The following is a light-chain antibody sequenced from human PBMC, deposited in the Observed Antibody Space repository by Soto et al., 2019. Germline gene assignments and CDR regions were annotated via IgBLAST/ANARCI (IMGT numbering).Light chain of an antibody. CDR2: KAS. Sequence: DIQMTQSPSTLSASVGDRVTITCRASQSISTWLAWYQQKPGKAPKLLIYKASSLESGVPSRFSGSGSGTEFTLTISSRQPDDFATYYFQQYNTYPLTFGGGTTVEIK. CDR1: QSISTW. J-gene: IGKJ4*01. V-gene: IGKV1-5*03. CDR3: QQYNTYPLT.